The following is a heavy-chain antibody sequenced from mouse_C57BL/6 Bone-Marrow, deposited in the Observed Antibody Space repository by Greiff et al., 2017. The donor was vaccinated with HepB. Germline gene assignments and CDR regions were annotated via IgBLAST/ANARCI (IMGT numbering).Heavy chain of an antibody. Sequence: EVKLIESGPGLVKPSQSLSLTCSVTGYSITSGYYWNWIRQFPGNKLEWMGYISYDGSNNYNPSLKNRISITRDTSKNQFFLKLNSVTTEDTATCYCARENLLLFAYWGQGTLVTVSA. CDR1: GYSITSGYY. D-gene: IGHD1-1*01. J-gene: IGHJ3*01. CDR3: ARENLLLFAY. V-gene: IGHV3-6*01. CDR2: ISYDGSN.